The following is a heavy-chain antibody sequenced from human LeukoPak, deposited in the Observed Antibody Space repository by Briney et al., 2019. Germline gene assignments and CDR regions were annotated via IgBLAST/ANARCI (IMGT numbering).Heavy chain of an antibody. V-gene: IGHV3-53*01. CDR1: GFTVSNNY. Sequence: GGSLRLSCAASGFTVSNNYMSWVRQAPGKGLEWVSVIYSDGSTYYANSVKGRFTISRDNSKNTLDLQMNSLRAEDTAVYYCARGGGAFCGSDCHRNFDCWGQGTLVTVSS. CDR3: ARGGGAFCGSDCHRNFDC. D-gene: IGHD2-21*02. J-gene: IGHJ4*02. CDR2: IYSDGST.